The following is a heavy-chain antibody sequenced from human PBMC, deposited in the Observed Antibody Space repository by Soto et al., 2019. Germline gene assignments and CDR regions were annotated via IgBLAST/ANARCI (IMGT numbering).Heavy chain of an antibody. CDR2: ISGGAYAT. CDR3: ARDPAVVPAAFFDH. V-gene: IGHV3-23*01. D-gene: IGHD2-2*01. J-gene: IGHJ4*02. Sequence: GGSLRLSCAASGFTFSSYAMNWVRQAPGKGLEWVSGISGGAYATYYADSVKGRFTISRDNSKDTVYLQMDSLRAGDTAVYYCARDPAVVPAAFFDHWGPGTLVTVS. CDR1: GFTFSSYA.